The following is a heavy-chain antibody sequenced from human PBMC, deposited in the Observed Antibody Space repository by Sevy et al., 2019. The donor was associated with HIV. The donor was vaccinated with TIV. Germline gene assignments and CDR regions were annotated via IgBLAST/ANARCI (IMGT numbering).Heavy chain of an antibody. CDR1: GFTFSSYS. Sequence: GGSLRLSCAASGFTFSSYSMNWVRQAPGKGLEWVSYISSSSSTIYYADSVKGRFTISRDNAKNSLYLQMNSLRDEETAVYYCARVSGSFYFYYYYGMDVWGQGTTVTVSS. J-gene: IGHJ6*02. D-gene: IGHD1-26*01. CDR3: ARVSGSFYFYYYYGMDV. V-gene: IGHV3-48*02. CDR2: ISSSSSTI.